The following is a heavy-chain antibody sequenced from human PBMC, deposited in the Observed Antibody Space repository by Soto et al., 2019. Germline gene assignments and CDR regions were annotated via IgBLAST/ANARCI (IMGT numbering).Heavy chain of an antibody. CDR3: ARLEPVTTNAFDI. D-gene: IGHD1-1*01. CDR1: GYSFTSYW. J-gene: IGHJ3*02. V-gene: IGHV5-51*01. Sequence: GESLKISCKGSGYSFTSYWIGWVRQMPGKGLEWMGIIYLGDSDTRYSPSFQGQVTISTDKSIITAYLQWSSLKASDTAMYYCARLEPVTTNAFDIWGQGTMVTVSS. CDR2: IYLGDSDT.